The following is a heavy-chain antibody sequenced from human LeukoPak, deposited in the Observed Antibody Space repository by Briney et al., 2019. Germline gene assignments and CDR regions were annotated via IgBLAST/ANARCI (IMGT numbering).Heavy chain of an antibody. CDR1: GFIFSNFA. D-gene: IGHD4-23*01. CDR2: IAADGRDK. Sequence: TGGSLRLSCAASGFIFSNFAMHWVRQAPGKGLEWVAVIAADGRDKHHADSVKGRFTISRDSSKNAVYLQMNSLRTEDTAVYYCAKEPPGQLRVGDYWGQGTLVTVSS. V-gene: IGHV3-30*04. CDR3: AKEPPGQLRVGDY. J-gene: IGHJ4*01.